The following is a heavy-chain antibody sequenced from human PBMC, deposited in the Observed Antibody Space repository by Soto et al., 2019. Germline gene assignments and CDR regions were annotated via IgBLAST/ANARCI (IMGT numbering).Heavy chain of an antibody. CDR1: GFTFSSYA. D-gene: IGHD4-17*01. Sequence: GGSLRLSCAASGFTFSSYAMSWVRQAPGKGLEWVSAISGSGGSTYYADSVKGRFTISRDNSKNTLYLQMNSLRAEDTAVYYCAKGSDHGDYGGGDYFDYWGQGTLVTVSS. J-gene: IGHJ4*02. V-gene: IGHV3-23*01. CDR3: AKGSDHGDYGGGDYFDY. CDR2: ISGSGGST.